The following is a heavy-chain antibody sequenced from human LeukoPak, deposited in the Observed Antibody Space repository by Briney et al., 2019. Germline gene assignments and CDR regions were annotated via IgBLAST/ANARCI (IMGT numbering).Heavy chain of an antibody. V-gene: IGHV1-8*01. CDR2: MNPNRGNT. J-gene: IGHJ5*02. CDR3: AKEGRVYGSGKNDWFDP. CDR1: GYTFTSYD. Sequence: ASVKVSCKASGYTFTSYDINWVRQATGQGLEWMGWMNPNRGNTGYAQKLQGRVTMTTDTSTSTAYMELRSLRSDDTAVYYCAKEGRVYGSGKNDWFDPWGQGTLVTVSS. D-gene: IGHD3-10*01.